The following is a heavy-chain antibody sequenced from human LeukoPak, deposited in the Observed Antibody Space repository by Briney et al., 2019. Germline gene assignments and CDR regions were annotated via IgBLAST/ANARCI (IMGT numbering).Heavy chain of an antibody. V-gene: IGHV3-74*01. CDR2: MNGEGTTI. CDR3: AKIGITAAAVPVD. Sequence: GGSLRLSCATSGLTFRTTWMHWVRQAPGKGLMWVSRMNGEGTTIDYADSVKGRFTISRDNAKNSLYLQMNSLRAEDTALYYCAKIGITAAAVPVDWGQGTLVTVSS. J-gene: IGHJ4*02. CDR1: GLTFRTTW. D-gene: IGHD6-13*01.